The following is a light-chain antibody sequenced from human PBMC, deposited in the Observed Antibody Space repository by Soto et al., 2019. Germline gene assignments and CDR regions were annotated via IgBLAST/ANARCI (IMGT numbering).Light chain of an antibody. CDR1: SSNIGAGYD. CDR3: QSYDSSLSGSV. CDR2: GNK. V-gene: IGLV1-40*01. Sequence: QSVLTQPPSVSGAPGQRVIISCTGSSSNIGAGYDVHWYQQLPGTAPKLLIYGNKNRPSGVPDRISGSKSATSASLAITGLQAEDEGDYYCQSYDSSLSGSVSGGGTKVTVL. J-gene: IGLJ2*01.